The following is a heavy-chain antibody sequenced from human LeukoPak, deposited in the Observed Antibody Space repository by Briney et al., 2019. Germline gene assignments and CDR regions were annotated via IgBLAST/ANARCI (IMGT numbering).Heavy chain of an antibody. D-gene: IGHD6-6*01. Sequence: PGGSLRLSCAASGFTVSNNYMSWVRQAPEKGLEWVSVIYSGGRTFYADSVKGRFTISRDNSKNTLYLQMNSLRAEDTAVYYCAREGGAALGYWGQGTLVTVSS. J-gene: IGHJ4*02. V-gene: IGHV3-66*01. CDR1: GFTVSNNY. CDR3: AREGGAALGY. CDR2: IYSGGRT.